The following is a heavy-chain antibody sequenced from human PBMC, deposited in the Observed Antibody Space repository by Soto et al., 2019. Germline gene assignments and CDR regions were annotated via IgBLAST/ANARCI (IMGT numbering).Heavy chain of an antibody. V-gene: IGHV1-69*12. D-gene: IGHD6-6*01. CDR2: IIPIFGTA. CDR3: ARGRIAARPSYYYGMDV. CDR1: GGTFSSYA. J-gene: IGHJ6*02. Sequence: QVQLVQSGAEVKKPGSSVKVSCKASGGTFSSYAISWVRQAPGQGLEWMGGIIPIFGTANYAQKFQGRVTITADESTRTGYMGLSSLRAEDTAVYYCARGRIAARPSYYYGMDVWGQGTTVTVSS.